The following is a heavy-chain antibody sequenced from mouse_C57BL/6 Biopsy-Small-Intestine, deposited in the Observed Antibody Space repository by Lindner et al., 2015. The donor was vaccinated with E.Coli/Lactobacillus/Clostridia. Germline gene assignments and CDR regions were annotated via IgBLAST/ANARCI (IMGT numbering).Heavy chain of an antibody. CDR1: GYSFTGYY. CDR3: ARSEGSSGFFDY. J-gene: IGHJ2*01. D-gene: IGHD3-2*02. CDR2: IYPYNGVS. Sequence: VQLQESGPELVKPGASVKISRKASGYSFTGYYLHWVRQSPGNILDWIGYIYPYNGVSSYNQKFKGKATLTIDKSSSTAYMELRSLTSEDSAVYYCARSEGSSGFFDYWGQGTTLTVSS. V-gene: IGHV1-31*01.